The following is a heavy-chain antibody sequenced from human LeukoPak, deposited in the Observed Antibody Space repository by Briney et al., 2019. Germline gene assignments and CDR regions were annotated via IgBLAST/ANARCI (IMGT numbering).Heavy chain of an antibody. D-gene: IGHD2-2*01. CDR2: ISSNGGST. J-gene: IGHJ6*02. CDR3: VRGSRNIVVVPADPYYYYGMDV. V-gene: IGHV3-64D*06. CDR1: GFTFSSYA. Sequence: GGSLRLSCSASGFTFSSYAMHWVRQAPGKGLEYVSAISSNGGSTYYADSVKGRFTISRDNSKNTLYLQMSSLRAEDTAVYYCVRGSRNIVVVPADPYYYYGMDVWGQGTTVTVSS.